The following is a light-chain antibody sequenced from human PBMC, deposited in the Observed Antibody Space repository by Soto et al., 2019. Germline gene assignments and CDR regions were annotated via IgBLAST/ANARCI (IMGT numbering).Light chain of an antibody. CDR3: QQTDSFPLT. J-gene: IGKJ4*01. Sequence: DIPMTQSPFSVSASVGDRVTITCRASQGISTNLGWYQQKPGKAPKLLMYAASILQSGVPSRFSGSGSGTDFTLTINTLHPEDFATYYCQQTDSFPLTFGGGTKVEIK. CDR2: AAS. V-gene: IGKV1-12*01. CDR1: QGISTN.